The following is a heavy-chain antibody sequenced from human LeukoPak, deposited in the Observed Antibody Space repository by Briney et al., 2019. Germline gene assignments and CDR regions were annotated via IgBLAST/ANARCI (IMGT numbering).Heavy chain of an antibody. CDR3: ARDPFFRGYYDSSGYL. CDR1: GYTFTGYY. Sequence: SVKVSCKASGYTFTGYYMHWVRQAPGQGLEWMGGIIPIFGTANYAQKFQGRVTITADESTSTAYMELSSLRSEDTAVYYCARDPFFRGYYDSSGYLWGQGTLVTVSS. D-gene: IGHD3-22*01. V-gene: IGHV1-69*13. J-gene: IGHJ4*02. CDR2: IIPIFGTA.